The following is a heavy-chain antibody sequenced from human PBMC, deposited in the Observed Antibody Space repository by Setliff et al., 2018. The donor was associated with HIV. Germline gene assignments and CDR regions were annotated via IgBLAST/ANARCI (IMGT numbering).Heavy chain of an antibody. CDR3: ARPVSKNFYGLDV. J-gene: IGHJ6*02. V-gene: IGHV4-38-2*02. CDR2: IYHAGNP. Sequence: SETLSLTRTVSGYSISSGYYWAWIRQPPGKGLEWIGYIYHAGNPYYNPSLKSRVTISVDTSKNQISLNMTSVTAADTAVYYCARPVSKNFYGLDVWGLGTTVTVSS. CDR1: GYSISSGYY.